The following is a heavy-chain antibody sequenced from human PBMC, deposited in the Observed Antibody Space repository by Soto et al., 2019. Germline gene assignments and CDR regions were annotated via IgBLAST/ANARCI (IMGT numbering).Heavy chain of an antibody. J-gene: IGHJ6*02. V-gene: IGHV3-30-3*01. CDR2: ISYDGSNK. D-gene: IGHD2-15*01. Sequence: GGSLRLSCAASGFTSSSYAMHWVRQAPGKGLEWVAVISYDGSNKYYADSVKGRFTISRDNSKNTLYLQMNSLRAEDTAVYYCAREVVGGGSLQLDYYYYGMDVWGQGTTVTVSS. CDR3: AREVVGGGSLQLDYYYYGMDV. CDR1: GFTSSSYA.